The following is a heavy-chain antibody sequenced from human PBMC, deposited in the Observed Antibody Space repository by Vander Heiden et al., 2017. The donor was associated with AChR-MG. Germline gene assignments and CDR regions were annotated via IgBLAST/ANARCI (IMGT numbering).Heavy chain of an antibody. CDR2: IYPRDSDT. J-gene: IGHJ5*02. Sequence: EVQLVQSGAEVKEPGESLRISCKGSGYSFTNYWIGWVRQMPGRGLEWMVVIYPRDSDTKYSPSFQGQVTISADKSTNTAFLQWSSLKVSDTAMYFCTRHVHCSGPNCYAWFDPWGQGTLVTVSS. CDR1: GYSFTNYW. D-gene: IGHD2-15*01. V-gene: IGHV5-51*01. CDR3: TRHVHCSGPNCYAWFDP.